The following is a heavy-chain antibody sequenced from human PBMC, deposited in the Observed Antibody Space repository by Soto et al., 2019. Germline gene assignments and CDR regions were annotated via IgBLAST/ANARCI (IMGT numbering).Heavy chain of an antibody. CDR1: GGSISSGGYS. V-gene: IGHV4-30-2*01. D-gene: IGHD3-22*01. Sequence: PSETLSLTCAVSGGSISSGGYSWSWIRQPPGKGLEWIGYIYHSGSTYYNPSLKSRVTISVDRSKNQFSLKLSSVTAADTAVYYCARAKMVILAYWGQGTLVTVSS. J-gene: IGHJ4*02. CDR3: ARAKMVILAY. CDR2: IYHSGST.